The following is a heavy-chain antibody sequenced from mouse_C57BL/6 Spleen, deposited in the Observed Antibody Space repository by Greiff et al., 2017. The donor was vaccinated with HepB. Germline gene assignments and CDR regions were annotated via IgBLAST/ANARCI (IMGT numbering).Heavy chain of an antibody. D-gene: IGHD2-3*01. CDR1: GFNIKDYY. J-gene: IGHJ3*01. CDR3: TIDGYYPSWFAY. V-gene: IGHV14-1*01. CDR2: IDPEDGDT. Sequence: VHVKQSGAELVRPGASVKLSCTASGFNIKDYYMHWVKQRPEQGLEWIGRIDPEDGDTEYAPTFQGKATMTADTSSNTAYLQLSSLTSEDTAVYYCTIDGYYPSWFAYWGQGTLVTVSA.